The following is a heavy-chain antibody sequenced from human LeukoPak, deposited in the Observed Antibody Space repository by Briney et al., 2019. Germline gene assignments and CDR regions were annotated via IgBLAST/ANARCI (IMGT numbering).Heavy chain of an antibody. CDR1: GFTFSSYE. D-gene: IGHD5-24*01. V-gene: IGHV3-48*03. J-gene: IGHJ6*03. CDR2: ISSSGSTI. CDR3: ARAKRDGFSYYYYYMDV. Sequence: GGSLRLSCAASGFTFSSYEMNWVRQAPGKGLEWVSYISSSGSTIYYADSVKGRFTISRDNAKNSLYLQMNSLRAEDTAVYYCARAKRDGFSYYYYYMDVWGKGTTVTVSS.